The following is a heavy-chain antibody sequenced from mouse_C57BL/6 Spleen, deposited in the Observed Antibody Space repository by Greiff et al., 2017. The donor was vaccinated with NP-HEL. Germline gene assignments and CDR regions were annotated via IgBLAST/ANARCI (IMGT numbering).Heavy chain of an antibody. Sequence: EVQRVESGGGLVKPGGSLKLSCAASGFTFSDYGMHWVRQAPEKGLEWVAYISSGSSTIYYADTVKGRFTISRDNAKNTLFMQMTSLRSEDTAMYYCSRPYYDYDVSWFAYWGQGTLVTVSA. CDR3: SRPYYDYDVSWFAY. CDR1: GFTFSDYG. J-gene: IGHJ3*01. V-gene: IGHV5-17*01. CDR2: ISSGSSTI. D-gene: IGHD2-4*01.